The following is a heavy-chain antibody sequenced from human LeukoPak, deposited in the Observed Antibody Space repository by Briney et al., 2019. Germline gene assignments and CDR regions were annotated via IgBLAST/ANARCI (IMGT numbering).Heavy chain of an antibody. Sequence: PGGSLRLSCAASGFTFSDYDMSWIRQAPGKGLEWVAYITSSGDDIYYADSVKGRFTISRDNAKNALFLRMSSLRVEDTATYYCASDIVATSGDFWGQGTLVSVSS. CDR1: GFTFSDYD. CDR3: ASDIVATSGDF. CDR2: ITSSGDDI. J-gene: IGHJ4*02. V-gene: IGHV3-11*01. D-gene: IGHD5-12*01.